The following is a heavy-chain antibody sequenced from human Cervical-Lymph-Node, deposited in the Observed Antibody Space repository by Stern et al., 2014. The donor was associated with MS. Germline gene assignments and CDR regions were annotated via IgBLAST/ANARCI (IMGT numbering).Heavy chain of an antibody. D-gene: IGHD2-2*01. Sequence: VQLVQSGAEVKKPGASVKVSCKASGYTLSSYAMQWVRQAPGQGLEWMGRINAGNGDTNYSQKFQGRVTVTSDTSANTAYMELSSLTSEDTAVYYGTTGLSTISFLLSYWGQGTLVTVSS. V-gene: IGHV1-3*01. J-gene: IGHJ1*01. CDR1: GYTLSSYA. CDR2: INAGNGDT. CDR3: TTGLSTISFLLSY.